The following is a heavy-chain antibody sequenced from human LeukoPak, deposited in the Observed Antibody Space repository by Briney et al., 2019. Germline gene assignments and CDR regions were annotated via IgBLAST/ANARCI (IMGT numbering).Heavy chain of an antibody. D-gene: IGHD2-15*01. CDR1: GYTLTELS. V-gene: IGHV1-24*01. Sequence: ASVKVSCKVSGYTLTELSMHWVRHAPGKGLEWMGGFDPEDGETIYEQKFQGRVTMTEDTSTATAYMELRSLKSEDTAVYYCATVPGYCSSGSCYSGGRYYYGMDVWGQGTTVTVSS. CDR2: FDPEDGET. CDR3: ATVPGYCSSGSCYSGGRYYYGMDV. J-gene: IGHJ6*02.